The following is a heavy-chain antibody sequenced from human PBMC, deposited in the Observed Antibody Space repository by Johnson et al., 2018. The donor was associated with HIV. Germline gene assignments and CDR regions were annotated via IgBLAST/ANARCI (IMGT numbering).Heavy chain of an antibody. Sequence: VESGGGVVQPGRSLRLSCAASGFTFDDFAMHWVRQCPGKGLEWVSSITWNSGTIAYADSVKGRFTISRDNAKNSLYLQMNSLRAEDTALYYCAREGSGSWGRKRGPVKADAFDIWGQGTMVTVSS. D-gene: IGHD1-26*01. CDR2: ITWNSGTI. CDR1: GFTFDDFA. J-gene: IGHJ3*02. V-gene: IGHV3-9*01. CDR3: AREGSGSWGRKRGPVKADAFDI.